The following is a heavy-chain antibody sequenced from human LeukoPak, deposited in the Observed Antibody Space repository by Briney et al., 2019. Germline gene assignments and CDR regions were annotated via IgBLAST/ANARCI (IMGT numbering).Heavy chain of an antibody. J-gene: IGHJ5*02. CDR2: ISDSGGTT. Sequence: GGSLRLSCAASGFTFSSYAMSWVRHAPGEGLEWVSAISDSGGTTYYADSVKGRFTISRDNSKNTLYLQMNSLRGEDTAVYYCAKLTRGYCSSTACPNWFDPRGQGTLVTVSS. CDR1: GFTFSSYA. V-gene: IGHV3-23*01. CDR3: AKLTRGYCSSTACPNWFDP. D-gene: IGHD2-2*01.